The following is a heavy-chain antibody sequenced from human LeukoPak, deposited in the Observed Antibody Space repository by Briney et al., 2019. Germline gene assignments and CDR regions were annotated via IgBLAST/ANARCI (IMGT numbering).Heavy chain of an antibody. CDR1: GFTFSSYG. Sequence: GGSLRLSCEASGFTFSSYGMHWVRQAPGKGLEWVAVVSTDGGSKYYADSVKGRFTISRDNSKNTLYLQMNSLRAEDTAVYYCAKVNYYESSGYYDYWGQGTLVTVSS. CDR3: AKVNYYESSGYYDY. J-gene: IGHJ4*02. CDR2: VSTDGGSK. V-gene: IGHV3-30*18. D-gene: IGHD3-22*01.